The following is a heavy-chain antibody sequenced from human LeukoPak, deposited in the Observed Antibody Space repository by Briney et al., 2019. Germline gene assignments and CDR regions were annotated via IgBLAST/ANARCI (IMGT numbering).Heavy chain of an antibody. V-gene: IGHV3-23*01. CDR3: AKVWTPIVGWFGDPPSHFDL. D-gene: IGHD3-10*01. Sequence: GGSLRLSCAASGFTFSTYAMGWVRQAPGKGLEWVSTISGSGGSTYYADSVKGRFTISRDNSKNTLYLQMNSLRAEDTAVYYCAKVWTPIVGWFGDPPSHFDLWGRGTLVTVSS. CDR2: ISGSGGST. CDR1: GFTFSTYA. J-gene: IGHJ2*01.